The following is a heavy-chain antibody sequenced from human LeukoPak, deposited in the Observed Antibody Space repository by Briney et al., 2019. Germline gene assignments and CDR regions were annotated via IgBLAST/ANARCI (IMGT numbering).Heavy chain of an antibody. CDR3: KRPLLGLPHNHFDP. D-gene: IGHD1-14*01. V-gene: IGHV3-30*02. CDR1: GFTFNTYA. J-gene: IGHJ5*02. Sequence: GGSLRLSCATSGFTFNTYAMHWVRQAPGKGLEWVAYIWYDGSKKDYADSVKGRFTISRDSSKSTLYLQMNSLRAEEAGVYYSKRPLLGLPHNHFDPWGQGTLVTVSS. CDR2: IWYDGSKK.